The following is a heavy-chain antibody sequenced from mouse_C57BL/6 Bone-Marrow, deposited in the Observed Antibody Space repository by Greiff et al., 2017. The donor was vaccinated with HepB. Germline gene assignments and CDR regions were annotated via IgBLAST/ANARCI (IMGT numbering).Heavy chain of an antibody. D-gene: IGHD1-1*01. CDR1: GFNIKDDY. CDR2: IDPENGDT. Sequence: EVQLVESGAELVRPGASVKLSCTASGFNIKDDYMHWVKQRPEQGLEWIGWIDPENGDTEYASKFQGKATITADTSSNTAYLQLSSLTSEDTAVYYCTTGGFITTVVGDFDYWGQGTTLTVSS. V-gene: IGHV14-4*01. J-gene: IGHJ2*01. CDR3: TTGGFITTVVGDFDY.